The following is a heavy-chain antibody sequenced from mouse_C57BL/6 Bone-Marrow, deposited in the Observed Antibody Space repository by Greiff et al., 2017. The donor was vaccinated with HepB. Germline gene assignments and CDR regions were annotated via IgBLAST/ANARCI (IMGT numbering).Heavy chain of an antibody. J-gene: IGHJ3*01. CDR2: INPNNGGT. Sequence: EVQLQQSGPELVKPGASVKISCKASGYTFTDYYMNWVKQSHGKSLEWIGDINPNNGGTSYNQKFKGKATLTVDKSSSTAYMELRSLTSEESAVYYCARGWDWFAYWGQGTLVTVSA. V-gene: IGHV1-26*01. CDR3: ARGWDWFAY. CDR1: GYTFTDYY. D-gene: IGHD1-1*02.